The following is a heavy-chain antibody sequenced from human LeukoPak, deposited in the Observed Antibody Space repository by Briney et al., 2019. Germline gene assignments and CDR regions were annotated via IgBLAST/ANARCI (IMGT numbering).Heavy chain of an antibody. CDR1: GFTFDDYA. V-gene: IGHV3-9*01. Sequence: GGSLRLSCAASGFTFDDYAMHWVRQAPGKGLEWVSGISWNSGSIGYADSVKGRFTISRDNAKNSLYLQMNSLRAEDTAVYYCARAGNYRFDYWGQGTLVTVSS. CDR3: ARAGNYRFDY. CDR2: ISWNSGSI. J-gene: IGHJ4*02. D-gene: IGHD1-7*01.